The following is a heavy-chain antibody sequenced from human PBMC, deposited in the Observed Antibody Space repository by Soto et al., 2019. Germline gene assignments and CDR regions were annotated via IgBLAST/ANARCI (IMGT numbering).Heavy chain of an antibody. V-gene: IGHV3-23*01. Sequence: PGGSLRLSCAASGFTFNSYAMSWVRQAPGKGLEWVSGISGSGGSTDYADSVKGRFTISRDNSKNTLYLQMNSLRAEDTAVYYCAKDYYDFWSGFYHNFDSWGQGTLVTVSS. CDR3: AKDYYDFWSGFYHNFDS. J-gene: IGHJ4*02. D-gene: IGHD3-3*01. CDR1: GFTFNSYA. CDR2: ISGSGGST.